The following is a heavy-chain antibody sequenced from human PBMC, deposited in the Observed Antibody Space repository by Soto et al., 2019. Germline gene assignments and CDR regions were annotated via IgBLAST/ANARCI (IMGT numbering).Heavy chain of an antibody. CDR2: IYPGDSDT. CDR3: ARLAGYCSSTSCYEDYYYYGMDV. D-gene: IGHD2-2*01. V-gene: IGHV5-51*01. Sequence: PGESLKISCKGSGYSFTSYWIGWVRQMPGKGLEWMGIIYPGDSDTRYSPSFQGQVTISADKSISTAYLQWSSLKASDTAMYYCARLAGYCSSTSCYEDYYYYGMDVWGQGTTVTVSS. J-gene: IGHJ6*02. CDR1: GYSFTSYW.